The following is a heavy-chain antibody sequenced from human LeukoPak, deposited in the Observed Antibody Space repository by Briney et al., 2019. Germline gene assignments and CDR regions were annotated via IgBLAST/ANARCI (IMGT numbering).Heavy chain of an antibody. V-gene: IGHV3-23*01. J-gene: IGHJ4*02. CDR1: GFTFHSYA. D-gene: IGHD2-15*01. CDR2: ISGSTTNT. Sequence: PGGSLRLSCTASGFTFHSYAMTWVRQTPGRGLEWVSSISGSTTNTYYADSVKGRFTISRDNSKNTLYLQMNGLRAEDTAVYYCARDPTGGWFYFDFWGQGAPVTVSS. CDR3: ARDPTGGWFYFDF.